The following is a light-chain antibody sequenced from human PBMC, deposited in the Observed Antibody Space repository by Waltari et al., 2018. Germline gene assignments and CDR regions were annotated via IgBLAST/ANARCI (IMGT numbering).Light chain of an antibody. CDR3: QQRRTWPLT. V-gene: IGKV3-11*01. CDR1: QSVSYY. CDR2: DAS. J-gene: IGKJ4*01. Sequence: EIVLTQSPATLSLSPGARATLSCRASQSVSYYLAWYQQRPGQAPRLLIYDASSRATGIPARFSGSGSETDFTLTISSLEPEDFAVYYCQQRRTWPLTFGGGTKVEI.